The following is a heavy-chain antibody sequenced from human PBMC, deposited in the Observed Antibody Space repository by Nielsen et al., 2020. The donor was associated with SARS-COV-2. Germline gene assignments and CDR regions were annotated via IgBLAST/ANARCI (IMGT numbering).Heavy chain of an antibody. D-gene: IGHD2-15*01. J-gene: IGHJ1*01. CDR3: AKSGNCNGGICYSTEYFQD. CDR1: GFTFSDSY. Sequence: GESLKISCSASGFTFSDSYMSWIRLAPGKGLEWISYISASGSYTTYADSLRGRFTISRDNAKNSLYLQMNSLRAEDTAMYYCAKSGNCNGGICYSTEYFQDWGQGTLVTVSS. V-gene: IGHV3-11*03. CDR2: ISASGSYT.